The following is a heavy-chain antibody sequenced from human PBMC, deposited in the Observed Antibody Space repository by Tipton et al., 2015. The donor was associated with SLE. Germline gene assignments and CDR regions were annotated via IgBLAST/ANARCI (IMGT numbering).Heavy chain of an antibody. Sequence: TLSLTCTVSGGSISSSYYWGWIRQPPGKGLEWIGSIYYSGSTYYNPSLKSRVTISVDTSKNQFSLKLSSVTAADTAVYYCARALQNYFDYWGQGTLVTVSS. CDR3: ARALQNYFDY. J-gene: IGHJ4*02. CDR1: GGSISSSYY. CDR2: IYYSGST. V-gene: IGHV4-39*07.